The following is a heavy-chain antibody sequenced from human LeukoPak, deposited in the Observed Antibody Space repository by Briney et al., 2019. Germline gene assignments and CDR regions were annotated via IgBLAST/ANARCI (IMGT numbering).Heavy chain of an antibody. V-gene: IGHV1-69*04. CDR1: GGXFSSYA. J-gene: IGHJ4*02. CDR2: IIPILGIA. D-gene: IGHD6-6*01. Sequence: ASVKVSCRASGGXFSSYAISWVRQAPGQGLEWMGRIIPILGIANYAQKFQGRVTITADKCTSTAYMELSSLRSEDTAVYYCARDPSSSSRISDYWGQGTLVTVSS. CDR3: ARDPSSSSRISDY.